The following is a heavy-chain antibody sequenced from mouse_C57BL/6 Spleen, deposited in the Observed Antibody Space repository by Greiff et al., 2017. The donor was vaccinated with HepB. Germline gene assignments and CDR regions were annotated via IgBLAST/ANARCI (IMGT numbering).Heavy chain of an antibody. D-gene: IGHD2-12*01. V-gene: IGHV14-3*01. CDR2: IDPANGNT. CDR3: ARGRYDGNYYAMDY. J-gene: IGHJ4*01. Sequence: EVKLVESVAELVRPGASVKLSCTASGFNIKNTYMHWVKQRPEQGLEWIGRIDPANGNTKYAPKFQGKATITADTSSNTAYLQLSSLTSEDTAIYYCARGRYDGNYYAMDYWGQGTSVTVSS. CDR1: GFNIKNTY.